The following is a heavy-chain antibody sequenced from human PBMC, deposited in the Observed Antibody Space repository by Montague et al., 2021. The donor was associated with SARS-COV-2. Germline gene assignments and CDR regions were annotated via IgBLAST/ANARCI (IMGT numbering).Heavy chain of an antibody. J-gene: IGHJ5*01. Sequence: SETLSLTCAVYGGSFSGYYWNWIRQPPGKGLEWIGEINHSGSTNYNPSLKSRVTMSVDTSKNQFSLKLSSVTAADTAVYYCARGARRGYGVRLVSFDSWGQGTLVIVSS. D-gene: IGHD2-8*01. CDR2: INHSGST. CDR3: ARGARRGYGVRLVSFDS. V-gene: IGHV4-34*01. CDR1: GGSFSGYY.